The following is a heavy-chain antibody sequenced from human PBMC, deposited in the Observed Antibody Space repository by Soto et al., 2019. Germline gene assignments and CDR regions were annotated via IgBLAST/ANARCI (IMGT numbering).Heavy chain of an antibody. V-gene: IGHV1-8*01. CDR1: GYTFTSYD. Sequence: ASVKVSCKASGYTFTSYDINWVLQATGQGLEWMGWMNPNSGNTGYAQKFQGRVTMTRNTSISTAYMELSSLRSEDTAVYYCARVVAQAYGMDVWGQGTTVTVSS. J-gene: IGHJ6*02. CDR3: ARVVAQAYGMDV. CDR2: MNPNSGNT. D-gene: IGHD5-12*01.